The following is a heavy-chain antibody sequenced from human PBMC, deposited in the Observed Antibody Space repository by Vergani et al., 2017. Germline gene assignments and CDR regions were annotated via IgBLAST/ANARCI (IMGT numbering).Heavy chain of an antibody. D-gene: IGHD2-2*01. CDR1: GFTFSSYS. CDR2: ISSSSSYI. CDR3: ARVVVGRSWDIVVVPAGYYMDV. V-gene: IGHV3-21*01. J-gene: IGHJ6*03. Sequence: EVQLVESGGGLVKPGGSLRLSCAASGFTFSSYSMNWVRQAPGKGLEWVSSISSSSSYIYYADSVKGRFTISRDNAKNSLYLQMNSLRAEDTAVYYCARVVVGRSWDIVVVPAGYYMDVWGQGTTVTVSS.